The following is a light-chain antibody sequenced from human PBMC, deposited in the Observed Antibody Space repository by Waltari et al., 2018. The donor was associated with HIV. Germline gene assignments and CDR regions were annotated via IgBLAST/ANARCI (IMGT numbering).Light chain of an antibody. J-gene: IGLJ2*01. CDR2: EVF. V-gene: IGLV2-8*01. CDR1: TSDFGALNY. CDR3: TSYAARNTFV. Sequence: QSALTQPPSASGSPGQSVPISCLGKTSDFGALNYSPWSQQHPGKAPKLMMIEVFKRPSGVPDRCSGSKSGNTAALTVSGLQAEDEADYYCTSYAARNTFVFGGGTKLTVL.